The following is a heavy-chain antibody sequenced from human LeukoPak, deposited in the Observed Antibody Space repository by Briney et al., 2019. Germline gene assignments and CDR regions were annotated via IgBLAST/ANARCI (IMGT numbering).Heavy chain of an antibody. D-gene: IGHD4-23*01. CDR2: IHYSGST. CDR1: GGSIRSDY. J-gene: IGHJ4*02. V-gene: IGHV4-59*01. Sequence: SETLSLTCTVSGGSIRSDYWSWVRQPPGKGLEWIGYIHYSGSTNYNASLKSRATMSVDMSKNQFSLKLTSVTAADTAVYYCARLGRKTSVVPPDFDCWGQGTLVTVSS. CDR3: ARLGRKTSVVPPDFDC.